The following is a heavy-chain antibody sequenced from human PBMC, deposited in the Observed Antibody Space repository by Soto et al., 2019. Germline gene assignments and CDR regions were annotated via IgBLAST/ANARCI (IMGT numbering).Heavy chain of an antibody. CDR2: ISGYNDNT. J-gene: IGHJ4*02. D-gene: IGHD2-8*01. CDR3: ARDMVYAADY. V-gene: IGHV1-18*01. CDR1: GYTFTSFS. Sequence: QVHLVQSGAELKKPGASVKVSCKASGYTFTSFSIGWVRHAPGQGLEWMGWISGYNDNTNYAQKFQGRVSMTTDTSTSTAYMELRSLRSDDTAVYYCARDMVYAADYWGQGTLVTVSS.